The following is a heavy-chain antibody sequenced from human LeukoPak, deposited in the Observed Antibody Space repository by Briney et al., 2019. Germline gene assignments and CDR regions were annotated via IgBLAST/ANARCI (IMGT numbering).Heavy chain of an antibody. V-gene: IGHV3-23*01. J-gene: IGHJ6*02. CDR2: ISASGGST. D-gene: IGHD2-15*01. CDR1: GFTFSSYA. Sequence: PGGSLRLSCAASGFTFSSYAMSWVRQAPGKGLEWVSAISASGGSTYYADSVKGRFTISRDNSKNMLYMQMNSLRAEDTAVYYCARVGCTGGSCRPYHYYGMDVWGQGTTVTVSS. CDR3: ARVGCTGGSCRPYHYYGMDV.